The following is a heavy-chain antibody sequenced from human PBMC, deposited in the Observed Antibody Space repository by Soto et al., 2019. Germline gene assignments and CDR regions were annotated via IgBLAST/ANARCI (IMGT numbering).Heavy chain of an antibody. D-gene: IGHD3-10*01. CDR3: ARGITMVRGVILAYFDY. CDR1: GFTFSSYD. V-gene: IGHV3-13*04. J-gene: IGHJ4*02. CDR2: IGTVGDT. Sequence: EVQLVESGGGLVQPGGSLRLSCAASGFTFSSYDMHWVRQATGKGLEWVSGIGTVGDTYYPGSVKGRFTISRENAKNSLYLQMNSLRAGDTAVYYCARGITMVRGVILAYFDYWGQGTLVTVSS.